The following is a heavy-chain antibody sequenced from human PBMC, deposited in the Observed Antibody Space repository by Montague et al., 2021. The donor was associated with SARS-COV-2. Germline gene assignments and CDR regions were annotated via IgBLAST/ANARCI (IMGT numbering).Heavy chain of an antibody. D-gene: IGHD5-12*01. V-gene: IGHV4-61*02. CDR2: IYTSGTT. CDR3: ARAHSGGWAHLDN. Sequence: TLSLTCTVSGGSISSGSYYWSWIRQPAGKGLEWIGRIYTSGTTDYSFSLKSRVTISVDTSKNQFSLKLTSVTAADTAVYYCARAHSGGWAHLDNWDQGSVVAVS. CDR1: GGSISSGSYY. J-gene: IGHJ4*02.